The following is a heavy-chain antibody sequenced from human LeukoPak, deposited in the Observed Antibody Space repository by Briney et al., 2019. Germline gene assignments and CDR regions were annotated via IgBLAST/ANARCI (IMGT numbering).Heavy chain of an antibody. Sequence: GRSLRLSCEASGFTFSSYAMHWVRQAPGKGLEWVAVISYDGSNKYYADSVKGRFTISRDNSKNTLYLQMNSLRAEDTAVYYCARTPFQHWGQGTLVTVSS. CDR3: ARTPFQH. V-gene: IGHV3-30-3*01. CDR2: ISYDGSNK. CDR1: GFTFSSYA. J-gene: IGHJ1*01.